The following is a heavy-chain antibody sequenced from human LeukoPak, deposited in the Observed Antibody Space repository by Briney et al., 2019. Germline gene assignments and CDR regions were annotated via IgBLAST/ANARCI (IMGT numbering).Heavy chain of an antibody. CDR3: AKGGGNKYCSGGSCYSKPIDY. CDR1: GFTFSNYA. V-gene: IGHV3-23*01. D-gene: IGHD2-15*01. CDR2: ISGSGEST. Sequence: GGSLRLSCAASGFTFSNYAMSWVRQAPGKGLEWVSVISGSGESTYYADSVKGRFSISRDNSNNTLFLQMTSLRAEDMAVYYCAKGGGNKYCSGGSCYSKPIDYWGQGTLVTVSS. J-gene: IGHJ4*02.